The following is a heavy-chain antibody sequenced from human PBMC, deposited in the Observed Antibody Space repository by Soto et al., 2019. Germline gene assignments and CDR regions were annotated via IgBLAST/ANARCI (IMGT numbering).Heavy chain of an antibody. CDR3: AGTTVTLDY. J-gene: IGHJ4*02. CDR2: INHSGST. D-gene: IGHD4-17*01. Sequence: SETLSLTCAVYGGSFSGYYWSWIRQPPGKGPEWIGEINHSGSTNYNPSLKSRVTISVDTSKNQFSLKLSSVTAADTAVYYCAGTTVTLDYWGQGTLVTVSS. CDR1: GGSFSGYY. V-gene: IGHV4-34*01.